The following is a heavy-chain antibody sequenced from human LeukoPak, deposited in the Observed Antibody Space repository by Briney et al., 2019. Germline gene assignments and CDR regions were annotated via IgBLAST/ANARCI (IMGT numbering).Heavy chain of an antibody. V-gene: IGHV3-23*01. CDR1: GFTFSSYA. Sequence: GGSLRLSCAASGFTFSSYAMGWVRQAPGKGLEWVSAISGSGGSTYYADSVKGRFTISRDNSKNTLYLQMNSLRAEDTAVYYCARVLWFGELFDYWGQGTLVTVSS. CDR3: ARVLWFGELFDY. CDR2: ISGSGGST. D-gene: IGHD3-10*01. J-gene: IGHJ4*02.